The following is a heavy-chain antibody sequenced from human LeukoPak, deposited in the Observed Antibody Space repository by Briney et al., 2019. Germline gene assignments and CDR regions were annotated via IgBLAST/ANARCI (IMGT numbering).Heavy chain of an antibody. CDR1: GGSISGSSYY. V-gene: IGHV4-61*01. J-gene: IGHJ5*02. D-gene: IGHD4-23*01. CDR3: ARVPGWATGVTEDTGGFDP. Sequence: SETLSLTCTVSGGSISGSSYYWSWIRQPPGKGLEWIGYIYYSGSTNYNPSLKSRVTISVDTSKNQFSLKLSSVTAADTAVYYCARVPGWATGVTEDTGGFDPWGQGTLVTVSS. CDR2: IYYSGST.